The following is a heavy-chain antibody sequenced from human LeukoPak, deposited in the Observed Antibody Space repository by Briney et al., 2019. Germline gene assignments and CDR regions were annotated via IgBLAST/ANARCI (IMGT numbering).Heavy chain of an antibody. D-gene: IGHD3-22*01. CDR1: GGSFSGYY. CDR3: ARSPGYYDGSNYYSGDFDY. Sequence: PSETLSLTCAVYGGSFSGYYWSWIRQPPGKGLEWIGEINHSGSTNYNPSLKSRVTISVDTSKNQFSLKLSSVTAADTAVYYCARSPGYYDGSNYYSGDFDYWGQGTLVTVSS. V-gene: IGHV4-34*01. J-gene: IGHJ4*02. CDR2: INHSGST.